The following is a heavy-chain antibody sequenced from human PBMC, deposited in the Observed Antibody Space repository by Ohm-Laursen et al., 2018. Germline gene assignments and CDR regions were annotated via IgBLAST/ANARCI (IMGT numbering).Heavy chain of an antibody. J-gene: IGHJ4*02. D-gene: IGHD4-23*01. V-gene: IGHV3-53*01. CDR1: GFTVSSSY. CDR2: IYSGGDT. CDR3: ARDQVRYGGNSGSDY. Sequence: GALRLSCAASGFTVSSSYMSWVRQAPGKGLEWVSVIYSGGDTYYADSVKGRFTISRDISKNTLFLQMNSLRAEDTAVYYCARDQVRYGGNSGSDYWGQGTLVTVSS.